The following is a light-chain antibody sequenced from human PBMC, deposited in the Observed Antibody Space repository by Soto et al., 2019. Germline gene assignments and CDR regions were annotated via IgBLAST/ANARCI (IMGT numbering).Light chain of an antibody. CDR3: ISYGGSNNVYYV. CDR2: EVS. Sequence: QSVLTQPPSASGSPGQSVTISCTGTSDDLGSYNHVSWYQQHPGKAPKLMIYEVSMRPSGVPDRFSGSKSGNTASLTVSGLQAEDEAEYYCISYGGSNNVYYVFGTGTKVTVL. V-gene: IGLV2-8*01. J-gene: IGLJ1*01. CDR1: SDDLGSYNH.